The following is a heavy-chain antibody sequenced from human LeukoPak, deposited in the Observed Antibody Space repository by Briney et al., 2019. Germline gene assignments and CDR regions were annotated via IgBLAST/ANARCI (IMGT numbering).Heavy chain of an antibody. CDR2: IIPIFGTA. J-gene: IGHJ3*02. V-gene: IGHV1-69*05. CDR3: ARSPPTVTTIFDAFDI. D-gene: IGHD4-11*01. Sequence: GASVTVSCKASGGAFTSYAISWVRQAPGQGLEWMGGIIPIFGTANYAQKFQGGVTITTDESTSTAYMELSSLRSEDTAVYYCARSPPTVTTIFDAFDIWGQGTMVTVSS. CDR1: GGAFTSYA.